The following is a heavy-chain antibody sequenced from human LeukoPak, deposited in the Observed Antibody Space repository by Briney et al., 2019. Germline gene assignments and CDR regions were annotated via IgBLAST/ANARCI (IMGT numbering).Heavy chain of an antibody. D-gene: IGHD1-26*01. J-gene: IGHJ4*02. CDR3: AAGIVGATNPIDY. CDR2: IYYSGST. CDR1: GGSVSSGSYY. Sequence: SETLSLTCTVSGGSVSSGSYYWSWIRQPPGKGLEWIGYIYYSGSTNYNPSLKSRVTISVDTSKNQFSLKLSSVTAADTAVYYCAAGIVGATNPIDYWGQGTLVTVSS. V-gene: IGHV4-61*01.